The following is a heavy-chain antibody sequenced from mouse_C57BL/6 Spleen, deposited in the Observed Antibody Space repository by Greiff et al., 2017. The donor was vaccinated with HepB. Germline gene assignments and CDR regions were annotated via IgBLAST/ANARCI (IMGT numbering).Heavy chain of an antibody. Sequence: QVQLQQPGAELVKPGASVKLSCKASGYTFTSYWMHWVKQRPGQGLEWIGMIHTNSGSTNYNEKFKSKATLTVDKSSSTAYMQLSSLTSEDCAVYYGARRYYYGSSRTDWYFDVWGTGTTVTVSS. CDR3: ARRYYYGSSRTDWYFDV. CDR1: GYTFTSYW. J-gene: IGHJ1*03. D-gene: IGHD1-1*01. CDR2: IHTNSGST. V-gene: IGHV1-64*01.